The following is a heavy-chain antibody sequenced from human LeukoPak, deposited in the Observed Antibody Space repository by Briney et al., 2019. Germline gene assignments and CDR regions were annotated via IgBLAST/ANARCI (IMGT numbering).Heavy chain of an antibody. CDR3: ARETGYYYFDY. D-gene: IGHD3-9*01. J-gene: IGHJ4*02. V-gene: IGHV4-61*02. Sequence: SETLSLTCTVSGGSISSSSYYWGWIRQPAGKGLEWIGRIYTSGSTNYNPSLKSRVTMSVDTSKNQFSLKLSSVTAADTAVYYCARETGYYYFDYWGQGTLVTVSS. CDR2: IYTSGST. CDR1: GGSISSSSYY.